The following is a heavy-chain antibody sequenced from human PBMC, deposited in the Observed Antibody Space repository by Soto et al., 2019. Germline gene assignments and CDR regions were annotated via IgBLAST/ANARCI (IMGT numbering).Heavy chain of an antibody. Sequence: GASVKVSCKASGYTFTNFGISWVRQAPGQGLEWMGWISAYNGNTNYAQKFQGRVTMTTDTSTSTAYMEVRSLRFDDTAVYYCARGGHIAVVTDSFDSWGQGTLVTVSS. D-gene: IGHD2-21*02. CDR1: GYTFTNFG. J-gene: IGHJ4*02. CDR2: ISAYNGNT. CDR3: ARGGHIAVVTDSFDS. V-gene: IGHV1-18*01.